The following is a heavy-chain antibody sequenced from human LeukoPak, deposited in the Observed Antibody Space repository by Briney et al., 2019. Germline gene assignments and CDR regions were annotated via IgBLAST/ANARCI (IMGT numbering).Heavy chain of an antibody. CDR3: ARAPYSYVLYYFDY. D-gene: IGHD5-18*01. V-gene: IGHV4-34*01. Sequence: SETLSLTCAVYGGPFSGYYWSWIRQPPGKGLEWIGEINHSGSTNYNPSLKSRVTISVDTSKNQFSLKLSSVTAADTAVYYCARAPYSYVLYYFDYWGQGTLVTVSS. CDR1: GGPFSGYY. J-gene: IGHJ4*02. CDR2: INHSGST.